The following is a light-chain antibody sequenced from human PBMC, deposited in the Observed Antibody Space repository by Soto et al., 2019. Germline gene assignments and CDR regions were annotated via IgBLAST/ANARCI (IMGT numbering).Light chain of an antibody. J-gene: IGLJ1*01. Sequence: QSVLTQPRSLSVSPGQSVTSSCTGPTIGAHSFVSWYQDRPDKVPKLLIYDVSQRPSGIPDRFSGSRSANTASLTISGLQADDAAAYYCCSYTGNKVFVFGTGTKVTVL. CDR1: TIGAHSF. V-gene: IGLV2-11*01. CDR2: DVS. CDR3: CSYTGNKVFV.